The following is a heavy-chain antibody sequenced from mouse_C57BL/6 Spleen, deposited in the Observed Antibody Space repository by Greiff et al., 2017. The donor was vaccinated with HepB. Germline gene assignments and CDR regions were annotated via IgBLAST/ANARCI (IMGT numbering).Heavy chain of an antibody. Sequence: DVKLQESGPGLVKPSQSLSLTCSVTGYSITSGYYWNWIRQFPGNKLEWMGYISYDGSNNYNPSLKNRISITRDTSKNQFFLKLNSVTTEDTATYYCARVGWLRGSFDYWGQGTTLTVSS. J-gene: IGHJ2*01. CDR1: GYSITSGYY. CDR2: ISYDGSN. CDR3: ARVGWLRGSFDY. D-gene: IGHD2-3*01. V-gene: IGHV3-6*01.